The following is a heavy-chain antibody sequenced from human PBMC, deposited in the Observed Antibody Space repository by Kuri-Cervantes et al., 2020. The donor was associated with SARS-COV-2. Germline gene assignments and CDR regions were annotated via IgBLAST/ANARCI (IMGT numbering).Heavy chain of an antibody. CDR1: GYSINSGYY. J-gene: IGHJ4*02. CDR3: ARGWTTVTTPYFDY. D-gene: IGHD4-11*01. V-gene: IGHV4-38-2*01. CDR2: IYHSGST. Sequence: SETLSLTCAVSGYSINSGYYWGWIRQPPGKGLEWIGSIYHSGSTYYNPSLKSRVTISVGTSKNQFSLKLSSVTAADTAVYYCARGWTTVTTPYFDYWGQGTLVTVSS.